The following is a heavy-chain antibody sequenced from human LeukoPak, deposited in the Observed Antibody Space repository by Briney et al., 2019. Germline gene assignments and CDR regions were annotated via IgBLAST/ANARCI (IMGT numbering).Heavy chain of an antibody. D-gene: IGHD3-22*01. CDR1: GGSFSGYY. J-gene: IGHJ4*02. CDR3: ARHDVPMMSSADPQGFDY. V-gene: IGHV4-34*01. CDR2: INHSGST. Sequence: SETLSLTCAVYGGSFSGYYWSWIRQPPGKGLEWIGEINHSGSTNYNPSLKSRVTISVDTSKNQFSLKLSSVTAADTAVYYCARHDVPMMSSADPQGFDYWGQGTLVTVSS.